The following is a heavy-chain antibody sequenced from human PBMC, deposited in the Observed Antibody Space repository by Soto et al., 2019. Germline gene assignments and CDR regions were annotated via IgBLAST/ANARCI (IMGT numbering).Heavy chain of an antibody. D-gene: IGHD2-2*01. CDR2: MNGNRDNT. CDR3: ARRTIAHWYFDP. V-gene: IGHV1-8*01. CDR1: GYTFTSYD. Sequence: QVQMEQSGAEVKKSGASVKVSCKASGYTFTSYDINWVRQATGQGLEWMGWMNGNRDNTGCAQKFQGRLTMTRDTSKSTAYMELSSLTSEDTAVYYCARRTIAHWYFDPWGLGTLVTVSS. J-gene: IGHJ2*01.